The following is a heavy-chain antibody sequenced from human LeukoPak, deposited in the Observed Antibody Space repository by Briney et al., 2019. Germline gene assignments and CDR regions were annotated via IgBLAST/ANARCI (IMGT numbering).Heavy chain of an antibody. CDR2: LSYDGRNQ. V-gene: IGHV3-30*18. D-gene: IGHD2-2*01. CDR1: GFSFNTYG. Sequence: PGTSLRLSCAASGFSFNTYGMHWVRQAPLKGLEWLAALSYDGRNQNYADSVKGRFTIFRDNSQNTLYLQMNSLRAEDTALYYCVKDRTINGGSSPFDSWGQGTLVTVSS. CDR3: VKDRTINGGSSPFDS. J-gene: IGHJ4*02.